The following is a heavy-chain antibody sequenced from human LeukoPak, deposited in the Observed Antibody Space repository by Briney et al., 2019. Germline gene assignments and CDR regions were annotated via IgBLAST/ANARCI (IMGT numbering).Heavy chain of an antibody. CDR1: GGTFSSYA. CDR3: ARGNRGRTQPVAAAGPSSYYYYYYMDV. D-gene: IGHD6-13*01. V-gene: IGHV1-69*13. CDR2: IIPIFGTA. Sequence: ASVKVSCKASGGTFSSYAISWVRQAPGQGLEWMGGIIPIFGTANYAQKFQGRVTITADESTSTAYMELSSLRSEDTAVYYCARGNRGRTQPVAAAGPSSYYYYYYMDVWGKGTTVTVSS. J-gene: IGHJ6*03.